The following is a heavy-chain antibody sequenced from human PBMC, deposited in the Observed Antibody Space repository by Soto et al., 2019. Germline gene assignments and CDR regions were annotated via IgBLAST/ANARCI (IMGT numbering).Heavy chain of an antibody. Sequence: QVQLVQSGAEVKKPGSSVKVSCNASGYTFTSYAMHWVLQAPGQRLEWMGWINAGNGNTKYSQKFQGRVTITRDTSASTAYRELSSLRSEDTAVYYCARGPGGPDGPGDYWGQGTLVTVSS. D-gene: IGHD2-15*01. CDR2: INAGNGNT. CDR3: ARGPGGPDGPGDY. CDR1: GYTFTSYA. V-gene: IGHV1-3*01. J-gene: IGHJ4*02.